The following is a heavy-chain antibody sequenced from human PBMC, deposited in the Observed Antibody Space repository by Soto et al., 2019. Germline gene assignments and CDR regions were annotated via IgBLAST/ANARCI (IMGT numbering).Heavy chain of an antibody. V-gene: IGHV4-4*02. CDR3: SRPEPFTPAGPY. CDR1: GDSITSSYW. D-gene: IGHD2-2*01. J-gene: IGHJ4*02. CDR2: IHHSGVT. Sequence: TSETLSLTCAVSGDSITSSYWSWLRQPPGKGLEWIADIHHSGVTNYNPSLKSRVIISLDRSKNQFSLQLNSMTAADTAVYYCSRPEPFTPAGPYWGQGTLVTVS.